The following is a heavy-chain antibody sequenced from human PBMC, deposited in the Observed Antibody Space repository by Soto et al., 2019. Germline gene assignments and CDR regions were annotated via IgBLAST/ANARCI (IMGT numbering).Heavy chain of an antibody. CDR1: GFTFSSYE. Sequence: GGSLRLSCAASGFTFSSYEMNWVRQAPGKGLEWVSYISSSGSTIYYADSVKGRFTISRDNAKNSLYLQMNSLRAEDTAVYYCARGDYYDSSGYYPFDYWGQGTLVTVS. D-gene: IGHD3-22*01. CDR2: ISSSGSTI. V-gene: IGHV3-48*03. CDR3: ARGDYYDSSGYYPFDY. J-gene: IGHJ4*02.